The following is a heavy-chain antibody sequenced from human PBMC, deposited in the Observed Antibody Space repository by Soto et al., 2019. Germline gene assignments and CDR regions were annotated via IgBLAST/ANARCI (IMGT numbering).Heavy chain of an antibody. CDR2: IIPIFGTA. CDR1: GGTFSSYA. Sequence: GASVKVSCKASGGTFSSYAISWVRQAPGQGLEWMGGIIPIFGTANYAQKFQGRVTIIADESTSTAYMELSSLRSEDTAVYYCAREDGYSNYEDYYGMDVWGQGTTVTVSS. J-gene: IGHJ6*02. D-gene: IGHD4-4*01. CDR3: AREDGYSNYEDYYGMDV. V-gene: IGHV1-69*13.